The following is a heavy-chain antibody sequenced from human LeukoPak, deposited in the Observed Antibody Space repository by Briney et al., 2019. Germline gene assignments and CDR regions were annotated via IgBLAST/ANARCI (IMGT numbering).Heavy chain of an antibody. CDR2: ISGSGGST. Sequence: GGSLRLSCAASGFTFSSYAMSWIRQAPGKGLEWVSAISGSGGSTYYADSVKGRFTISRDNSKNTLYLQMNSLRAEDTAVYYCAKGELLWFGELPPFDYWGQGTLVTVSS. J-gene: IGHJ4*02. D-gene: IGHD3-10*01. CDR1: GFTFSSYA. CDR3: AKGELLWFGELPPFDY. V-gene: IGHV3-23*01.